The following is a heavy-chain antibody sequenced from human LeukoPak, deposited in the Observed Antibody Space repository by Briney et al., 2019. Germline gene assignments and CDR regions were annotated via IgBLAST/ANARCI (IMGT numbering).Heavy chain of an antibody. Sequence: GGSLRLSCAASGFTFSSYAMSWVRQVPGKGLEWVSAISDSGGSTYYADSVKGRFTISRDNSKNTLYLQMNSLRAEDTAVYYCAKDTSIGRYCTNGVCSPFDYWGQGTLVTVSS. CDR1: GFTFSSYA. J-gene: IGHJ4*02. CDR3: AKDTSIGRYCTNGVCSPFDY. CDR2: ISDSGGST. D-gene: IGHD2-8*01. V-gene: IGHV3-23*01.